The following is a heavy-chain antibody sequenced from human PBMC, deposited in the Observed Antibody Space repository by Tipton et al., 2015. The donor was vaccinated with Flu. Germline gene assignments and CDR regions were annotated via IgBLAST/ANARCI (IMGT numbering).Heavy chain of an antibody. CDR2: IYHSGRT. Sequence: TLSLTCTVSGGSISTYYWSWIRQPPGKGLEWIGDIYHSGRTNYNSSLKGRVTISVDTSKNQFSLKLSSVTAADTAKYYCARTHILTFGFWKPGMDVWGQGTTVTVSS. D-gene: IGHD3-9*01. CDR3: ARTHILTFGFWKPGMDV. V-gene: IGHV4-59*01. J-gene: IGHJ6*02. CDR1: GGSISTYY.